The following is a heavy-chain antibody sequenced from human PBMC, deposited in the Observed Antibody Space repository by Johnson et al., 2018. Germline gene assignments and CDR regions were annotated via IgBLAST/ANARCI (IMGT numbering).Heavy chain of an antibody. CDR1: GFTFSSHS. CDR3: AREGTFWSGVGDH. V-gene: IGHV3-21*01. Sequence: VQLVESGGGLVKPGGSLRLSCAASGFTFSSHSMNWVRQAPGKGLEWVSFISGKNSYIYYADSVKGRFTISRDNAKNSLYLQMNSLRAEDTAVYYCAREGTFWSGVGDHWGQGTLVTISS. D-gene: IGHD3-3*01. J-gene: IGHJ4*02. CDR2: ISGKNSYI.